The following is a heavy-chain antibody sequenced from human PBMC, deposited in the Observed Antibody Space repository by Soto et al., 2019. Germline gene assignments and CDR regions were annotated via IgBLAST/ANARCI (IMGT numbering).Heavy chain of an antibody. D-gene: IGHD3-16*01. V-gene: IGHV3-23*01. J-gene: IGHJ5*01. CDR3: AKDRRAGGNSAFYFDF. CDR2: ISATGGGT. Sequence: GGSLRLSCAASGFTFSSYAMSWVRQAPGKGLEWVSLISATGGGTYYADSVKGRFTISRDNSDNTLYLQVHSLRAEDTAVYYCAKDRRAGGNSAFYFDFWGQGDQVTVSS. CDR1: GFTFSSYA.